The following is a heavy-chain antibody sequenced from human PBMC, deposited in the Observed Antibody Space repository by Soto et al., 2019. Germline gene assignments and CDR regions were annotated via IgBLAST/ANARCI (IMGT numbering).Heavy chain of an antibody. CDR1: GGSISSSSYY. D-gene: IGHD1-1*01. V-gene: IGHV4-39*01. J-gene: IGHJ5*02. CDR3: ASQFRYNWNPNWFDP. CDR2: IYYSGST. Sequence: KASETLSLTCTVSGGSISSSSYYWGWIRQPPGKGLEWIGSIYYSGSTYYNPSLKSRVTISVDTSKNQFSLKLSSVTAADTAVYYRASQFRYNWNPNWFDPWGQGTLVTVSS.